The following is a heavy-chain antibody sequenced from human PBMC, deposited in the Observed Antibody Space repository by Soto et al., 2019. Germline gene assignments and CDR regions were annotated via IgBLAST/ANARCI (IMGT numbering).Heavy chain of an antibody. CDR2: IYYSGST. D-gene: IGHD3-16*01. CDR1: GGSIRATTYY. CDR3: ARQERSNRYVFDY. J-gene: IGHJ4*02. V-gene: IGHV4-39*01. Sequence: QLQLQESGPGLVKFSETLSLTCTVSGGSIRATTYYWGWIRQSPGKGLEWIGSIYYSGSTYYSPPLRIAVTISVDTSKNQFSLRLPSVTAPDTAVYYCARQERSNRYVFDYSAQGTLVTVSS.